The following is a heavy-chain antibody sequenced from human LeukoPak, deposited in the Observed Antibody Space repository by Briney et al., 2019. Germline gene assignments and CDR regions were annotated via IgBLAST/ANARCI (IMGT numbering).Heavy chain of an antibody. J-gene: IGHJ2*01. CDR2: VKPNSGGT. CDR3: ARLHTKPPYSSSGYWYFDL. D-gene: IGHD6-13*01. V-gene: IGHV1-2*02. Sequence: SSVNVSYKACVCTFTDYYRHLVRQAPGQGREGIGWVKPNSGGTNYAQKFQGRVTMTRDKSISTAYMELSRLRSHDPAVYYCARLHTKPPYSSSGYWYFDLWGGGTLVTVPS. CDR1: VCTFTDYY.